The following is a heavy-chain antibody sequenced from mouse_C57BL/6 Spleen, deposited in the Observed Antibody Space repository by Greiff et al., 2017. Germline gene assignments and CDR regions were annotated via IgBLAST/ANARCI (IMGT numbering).Heavy chain of an antibody. Sequence: VKLQESGPGLVAPSQSLSITCTVSGFSLTSYGVHWVRQPPGKGLEWLVVIWSDGSTTYNSALKSRLSISKDNSKSQVFLKMNSLQTDDTAMYYCATNYYGSSYYAMDYWGQGTSVTVSS. CDR2: IWSDGST. D-gene: IGHD1-1*01. V-gene: IGHV2-6*03. J-gene: IGHJ4*01. CDR1: GFSLTSYG. CDR3: ATNYYGSSYYAMDY.